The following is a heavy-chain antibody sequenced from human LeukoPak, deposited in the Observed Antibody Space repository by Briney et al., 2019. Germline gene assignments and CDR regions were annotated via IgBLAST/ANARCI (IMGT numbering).Heavy chain of an antibody. CDR1: GFTFSSYA. CDR3: ARDRSSVVTEDAFDI. D-gene: IGHD4-23*01. V-gene: IGHV3-30-3*01. Sequence: GGSLRLSCAASGFTFSSYAMHWVRQAPGKGLEWVAVISYDGSNKYYADSVKGRFTISRDNSKNTLYLQMNSLRAEDTAVYYCARDRSSVVTEDAFDIWGQGTMVTVSS. CDR2: ISYDGSNK. J-gene: IGHJ3*02.